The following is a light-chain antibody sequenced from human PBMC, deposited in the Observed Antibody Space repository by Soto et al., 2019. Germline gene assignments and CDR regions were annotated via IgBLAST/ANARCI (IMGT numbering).Light chain of an antibody. V-gene: IGKV3D-20*02. CDR2: DAS. CDR3: QQSYSIPIFT. J-gene: IGKJ2*01. CDR1: QSVSNTY. Sequence: EIVMTQSPATLSVSPGGRATLSCRASQSVSNTYLAWYQQKPGQAPRLLIYDASSRATGIPDRFSGSGSGTDFTLTISRLEPEDFATYFCQQSYSIPIFTFGQGTKVDIK.